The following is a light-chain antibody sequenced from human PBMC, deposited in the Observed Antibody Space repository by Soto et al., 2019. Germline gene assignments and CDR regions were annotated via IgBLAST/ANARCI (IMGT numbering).Light chain of an antibody. V-gene: IGKV1-39*01. J-gene: IGKJ4*01. CDR2: AAS. CDR1: QSISSY. CDR3: QQSYSTPLT. Sequence: DIQMTQSPSSLSASVVDRFTITFLASQSISSYLNWYRQKPGKAPKLLIYAASSLQSGVPSRFSGSGSGTDFTLTISSLQPEDFATYYCQQSYSTPLTFGGGTKVDNK.